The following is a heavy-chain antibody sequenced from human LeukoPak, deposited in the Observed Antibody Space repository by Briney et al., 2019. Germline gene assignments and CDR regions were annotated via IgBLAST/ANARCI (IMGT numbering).Heavy chain of an antibody. Sequence: GASVKVSCKASGFTFSTSDIFWVRQAPGQGLEYMGWINVNEVHADYAQNFQGRISMFTDTSTNTAYMELAGLKSNDTAVYYCAKGAGFGYVWKKSRYFDYWGQGTLVTVSS. J-gene: IGHJ4*02. CDR1: GFTFSTSD. CDR2: INVNEVHA. CDR3: AKGAGFGYVWKKSRYFDY. V-gene: IGHV1-18*01. D-gene: IGHD3-16*01.